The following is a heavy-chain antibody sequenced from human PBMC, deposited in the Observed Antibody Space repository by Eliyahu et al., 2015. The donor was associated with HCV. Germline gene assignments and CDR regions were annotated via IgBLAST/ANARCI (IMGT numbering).Heavy chain of an antibody. V-gene: IGHV4-39*01. Sequence: QLQLQESGPGLVKPSETLSLTCTVSGGSISSSSYYWGWIRQPPGKRLEWIGSIYYSGSTYYNPSLKSRVTISVDTSKNQFSLKLSSVTAADTAVYYCASRGPRAQDYDSSGFDYWGQGTLVTVSS. CDR1: GGSISSSSYY. CDR2: IYYSGST. CDR3: ASRGPRAQDYDSSGFDY. J-gene: IGHJ4*02. D-gene: IGHD3-22*01.